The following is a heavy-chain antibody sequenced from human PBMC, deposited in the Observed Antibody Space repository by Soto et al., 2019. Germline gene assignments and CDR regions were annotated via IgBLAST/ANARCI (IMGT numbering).Heavy chain of an antibody. V-gene: IGHV1-69*06. CDR1: GGPFSSYA. Sequence: SVKICSKASGGPFSSYAISWVRQAHGQGLEWMGGIIPIFGTANYAQKFQGRVTITADKSTSTAYMELSSLRSEDTAVYHCVRERSFIAVFPNWFAPCGQDTLVTV. CDR2: IIPIFGTA. CDR3: VRERSFIAVFPNWFAP. D-gene: IGHD6-19*01. J-gene: IGHJ5*02.